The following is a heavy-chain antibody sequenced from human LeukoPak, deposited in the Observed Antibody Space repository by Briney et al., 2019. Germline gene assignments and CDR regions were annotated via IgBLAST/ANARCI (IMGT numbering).Heavy chain of an antibody. CDR2: MNPDSGNT. D-gene: IGHD6-13*01. J-gene: IGHJ4*02. Sequence: ASVKVSCKASGHTFTSYDINWVRQATRQRLEWMGWMNPDSGNTGYAQKFQGRVTMTRNPSISTAYMELSSLTSEDTAVYYCARRIAAAGVGIVYWGQGTLVTVSS. CDR3: ARRIAAAGVGIVY. CDR1: GHTFTSYD. V-gene: IGHV1-8*01.